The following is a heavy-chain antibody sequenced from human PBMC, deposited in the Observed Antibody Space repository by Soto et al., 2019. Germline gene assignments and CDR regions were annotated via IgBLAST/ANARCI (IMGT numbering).Heavy chain of an antibody. CDR1: GYSFGNNW. CDR2: IDPGDSTV. D-gene: IGHD1-1*01. V-gene: IGHV5-10-1*01. J-gene: IGHJ4*01. CDR3: ARHGNPYKDENTSFYHFDS. Sequence: PGESLKISCKGSGYSFGNNWITWVRQRPGKGLEWMGRIDPGDSTVKYAPSFEGRVSISADKSTATSSLEIISLKASDSAMYFCARHGNPYKDENTSFYHFDSWGHGTLVTVSS.